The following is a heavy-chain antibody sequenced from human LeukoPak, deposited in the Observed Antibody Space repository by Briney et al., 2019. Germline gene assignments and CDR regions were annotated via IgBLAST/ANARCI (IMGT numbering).Heavy chain of an antibody. Sequence: PGGSLRPSCEASGFTFSNYWMHWVRQVPGKGLVWVSLINPDGRTTSYADSVRGRFTISRDNSKNTVYLQMDSLRAEDTAVYRCLGSSWPYEYWGLGTRVTVSS. CDR3: LGSSWPYEY. J-gene: IGHJ4*02. CDR2: INPDGRTT. D-gene: IGHD2-2*01. CDR1: GFTFSNYW. V-gene: IGHV3-74*01.